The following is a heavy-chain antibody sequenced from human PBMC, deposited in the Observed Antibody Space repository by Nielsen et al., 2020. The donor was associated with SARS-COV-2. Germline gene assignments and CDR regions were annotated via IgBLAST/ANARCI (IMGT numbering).Heavy chain of an antibody. CDR2: IKEDGSEK. CDR3: ARDLRLAVAGTDWFDP. V-gene: IGHV3-7*01. Sequence: GESLKISCAASGFTFSIYWMTWVRQAPGKGLEWVANIKEDGSEKYYVDSVKGRFTISRDNANNSLYLQMNSLRVEDTAVYYCARDLRLAVAGTDWFDPWGQGTLVTVSS. CDR1: GFTFSIYW. D-gene: IGHD6-13*01. J-gene: IGHJ5*02.